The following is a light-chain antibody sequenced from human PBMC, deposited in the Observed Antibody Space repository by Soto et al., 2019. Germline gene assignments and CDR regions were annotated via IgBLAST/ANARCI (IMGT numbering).Light chain of an antibody. CDR1: QTVSSS. CDR3: QQYHSSPRT. Sequence: EIVLTQSPATLSLSPGERATLSCRASQTVSSSLAWYQQKPGQAPRLLIYGTSSRATGIPDRFSGSGSGTDFTLTISRLEPEDFAVYYCQQYHSSPRTFGQGTKVDIK. V-gene: IGKV3-20*01. J-gene: IGKJ1*01. CDR2: GTS.